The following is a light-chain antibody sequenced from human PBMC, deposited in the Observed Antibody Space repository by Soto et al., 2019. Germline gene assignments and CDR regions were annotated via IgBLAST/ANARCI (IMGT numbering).Light chain of an antibody. CDR3: QAWDPGTGM. V-gene: IGLV3-1*01. CDR1: KLGNEN. J-gene: IGLJ3*02. Sequence: SSELTQPPSVSVSPGQTASISCTGNKLGNENVCWYQQEAGQSPVLLIYQDYQRPSGVPERFSGSNSGNTATLTISGTQAMDDADYYCQAWDPGTGMFGGGTKLTVL. CDR2: QDY.